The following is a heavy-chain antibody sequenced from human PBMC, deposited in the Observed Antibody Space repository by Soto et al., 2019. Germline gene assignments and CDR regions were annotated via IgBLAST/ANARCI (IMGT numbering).Heavy chain of an antibody. V-gene: IGHV4-59*01. D-gene: IGHD2-15*01. Sequence: QVQLQESGPGLVKPSETLSLTCTVSGGSISSYYWSWIRQPPGKGLEWIGYIYYSGSTNYNPSLKSRVTISVDTSKNQFSLKLSSVTAADTAVYYCARDVYLGVAATQKDNWFDPWGQGTLVTVSS. CDR3: ARDVYLGVAATQKDNWFDP. J-gene: IGHJ5*02. CDR2: IYYSGST. CDR1: GGSISSYY.